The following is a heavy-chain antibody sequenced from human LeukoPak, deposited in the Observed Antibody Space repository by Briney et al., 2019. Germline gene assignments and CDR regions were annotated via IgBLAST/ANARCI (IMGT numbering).Heavy chain of an antibody. D-gene: IGHD5-24*01. Sequence: GESLKISCKASGYTFTTYWIAWVRQMPGKGLEWMGIVYGDDSDTRYSPSFQGQVTISADKSTTTAYLQWGSLKASDTAIYYCARRGIRDGYNYADYWGQGTLVTVSS. CDR3: ARRGIRDGYNYADY. CDR1: GYTFTTYW. CDR2: VYGDDSDT. V-gene: IGHV5-51*01. J-gene: IGHJ4*02.